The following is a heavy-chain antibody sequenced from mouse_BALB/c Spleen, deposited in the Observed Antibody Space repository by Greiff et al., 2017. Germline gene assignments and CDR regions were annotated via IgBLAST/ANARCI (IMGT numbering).Heavy chain of an antibody. J-gene: IGHJ2*01. CDR3: ARSEGNYYFDY. Sequence: VQLQQSGPELVKPGASVKISCKASGYTFTDYNMHWVKQSHGKSLEWIGYIYPYNGGTGYNQKFKSKATLTVDNSSSTAYMELRSLTSEDSAVYYCARSEGNYYFDYWGQGTTLTVSS. D-gene: IGHD2-1*01. V-gene: IGHV1S29*02. CDR1: GYTFTDYN. CDR2: IYPYNGGT.